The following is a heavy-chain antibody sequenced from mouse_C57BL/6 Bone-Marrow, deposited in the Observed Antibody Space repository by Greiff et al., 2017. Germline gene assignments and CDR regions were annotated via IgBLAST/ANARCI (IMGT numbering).Heavy chain of an antibody. CDR1: GYTFTGYW. D-gene: IGHD2-5*01. Sequence: QVQLQQSGAELMKPGASVKLSCKATGYTFTGYWIEWVKQRPGHGLEWIGEILPGSGSTNYNQKFKGKATLTADKSSSTAYMQLSSLTSEDSAVYYCASGGYSNSFAYWGQGTLVTVSA. J-gene: IGHJ3*01. V-gene: IGHV1-9*01. CDR3: ASGGYSNSFAY. CDR2: ILPGSGST.